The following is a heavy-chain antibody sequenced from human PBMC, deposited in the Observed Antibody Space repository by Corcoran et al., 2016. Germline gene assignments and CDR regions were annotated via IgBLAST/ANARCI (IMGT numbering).Heavy chain of an antibody. J-gene: IGHJ4*02. D-gene: IGHD3-22*01. V-gene: IGHV4-34*01. CDR1: GGSFSGYY. Sequence: QVQLQQWGAGLLKPSETLSLTCAVYGGSFSGYYWSWIRQPPGKGLEWIGEINHSGSTNYNPSLKSRVTISVDTSKNQFSLKLSSVTAADTAVYYCARGSRNYYDSSGPTWDYWGQGTLVTVSS. CDR2: INHSGST. CDR3: ARGSRNYYDSSGPTWDY.